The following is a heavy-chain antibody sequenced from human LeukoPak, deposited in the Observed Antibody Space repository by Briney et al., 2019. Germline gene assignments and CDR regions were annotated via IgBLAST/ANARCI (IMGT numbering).Heavy chain of an antibody. CDR2: INHSGST. D-gene: IGHD2-2*01. CDR3: ARGVVVVPAAKSAAGHTAMAYYFDY. V-gene: IGHV4-34*01. Sequence: PSETLSLTCAVYGGSSSGYYWSWIRQPPGKGLEWIGEINHSGSTNYNPSLKSRVTISVDTSKNQFSLKLSSVTAADTAVYYCARGVVVVPAAKSAAGHTAMAYYFDYWGQGTLVTVSS. J-gene: IGHJ4*02. CDR1: GGSSSGYY.